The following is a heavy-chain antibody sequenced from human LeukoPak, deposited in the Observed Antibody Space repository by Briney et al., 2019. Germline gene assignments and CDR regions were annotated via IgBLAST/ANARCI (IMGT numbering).Heavy chain of an antibody. CDR2: INHSGST. Sequence: SETLSLTCAVYGGSFSAYYWSWIRQSPGKGLEWIGEINHSGSTTYNPSLSSRVTISVDRSKTQISLKLNSVTAADTAVYYCASKDDSNYYYGAFDIWGRGTMVTVSS. V-gene: IGHV4-34*01. D-gene: IGHD3-10*01. CDR3: ASKDDSNYYYGAFDI. J-gene: IGHJ3*02. CDR1: GGSFSAYY.